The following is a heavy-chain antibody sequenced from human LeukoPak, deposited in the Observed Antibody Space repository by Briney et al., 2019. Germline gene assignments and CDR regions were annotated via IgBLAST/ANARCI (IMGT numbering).Heavy chain of an antibody. CDR1: GASISSYF. CDR3: ARDFSSSWMAGWFDP. D-gene: IGHD6-13*01. CDR2: IYTSGST. V-gene: IGHV4-4*07. J-gene: IGHJ5*02. Sequence: SETLSLTCAVSGASISSYFWSWIRQPAGKGLEWIGRIYTSGSTNYNPSLKSRVTMSVDTSKNQFSLKLSSVTAADTAVYYCARDFSSSWMAGWFDPWGQGTLVTVSS.